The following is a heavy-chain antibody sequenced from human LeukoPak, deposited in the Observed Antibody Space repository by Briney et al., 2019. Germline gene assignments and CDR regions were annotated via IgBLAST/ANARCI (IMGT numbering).Heavy chain of an antibody. CDR3: ARGRYVTTRGGAAAGFLDY. CDR1: GGSFSGYY. V-gene: IGHV4-34*01. J-gene: IGHJ4*02. CDR2: INHGGST. Sequence: SETLSLTCAVYGGSFSGYYWSWIRQPPGKGLEWIGEINHGGSTNYNPSLKSRVTISVDTSQKQFSLRLSSVTAADTAVYYCARGRYVTTRGGAAAGFLDYWGQGTLVTVST. D-gene: IGHD6-13*01.